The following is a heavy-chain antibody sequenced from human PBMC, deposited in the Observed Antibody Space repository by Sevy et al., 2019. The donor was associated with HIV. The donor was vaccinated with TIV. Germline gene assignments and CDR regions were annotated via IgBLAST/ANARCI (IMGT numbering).Heavy chain of an antibody. J-gene: IGHJ6*02. CDR2: IRFDGSIK. D-gene: IGHD2-2*01. CDR1: GFTFSTYG. V-gene: IGHV3-30*02. Sequence: GGSLRLSCAASGFTFSTYGMHWVRQAPGKGLEWVAFIRFDGSIKYYRDSVKGRLTISTDNSKNTLYLQMNSLRAEDTAVYFCAKVLHIVEIPAAIDYYYGMDVWGQGTTVTVSS. CDR3: AKVLHIVEIPAAIDYYYGMDV.